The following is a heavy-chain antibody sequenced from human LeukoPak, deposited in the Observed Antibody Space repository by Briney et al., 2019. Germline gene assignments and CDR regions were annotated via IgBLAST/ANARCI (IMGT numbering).Heavy chain of an antibody. CDR3: VRLPTGFPNWFDP. CDR2: VSYSGST. CDR1: GGSISSRPYY. V-gene: IGHV4-39*01. J-gene: IGHJ5*02. Sequence: ETLSLTCSVSGGSISSRPYYWGWIRQSPGKGLEWIGSVSYSGSTYYNPSVRSRVTISVDTSKNQFSLNLTSVTAADTSVYYCVRLPTGFPNWFDPWGQGTLVTVSS. D-gene: IGHD3-10*01.